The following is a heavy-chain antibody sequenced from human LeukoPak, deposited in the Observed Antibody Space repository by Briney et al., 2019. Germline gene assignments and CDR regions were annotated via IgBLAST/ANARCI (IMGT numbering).Heavy chain of an antibody. CDR2: IRDDGTNE. CDR1: GFTFSASG. D-gene: IGHD5-18*01. J-gene: IGHJ4*02. V-gene: IGHV3-30*02. Sequence: PGGSLRLSCAASGFTFSASGMHWVRQAPGKGLEGVAFIRDDGTNEYYTDSVKGRFTISRDNSKSTLYLQMNSLRAEDTAVYYCAKDNGGYSYGSDYWGQGTLVTVSS. CDR3: AKDNGGYSYGSDY.